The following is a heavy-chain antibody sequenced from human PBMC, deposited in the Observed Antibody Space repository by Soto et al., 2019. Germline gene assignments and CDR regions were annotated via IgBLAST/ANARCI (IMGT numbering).Heavy chain of an antibody. J-gene: IGHJ5*02. Sequence: ASLKVSCKPSGYTFTIYYMHWVRQAPGQGLEWMGIINPSGGSTSYAQKFQGRVTMTRDTSTSTVYMELSSLRSEDTAVYYCAAVRPGYCSGGSCYSSGFDPWG. V-gene: IGHV1-46*01. CDR1: GYTFTIYY. D-gene: IGHD2-15*01. CDR3: AAVRPGYCSGGSCYSSGFDP. CDR2: INPSGGST.